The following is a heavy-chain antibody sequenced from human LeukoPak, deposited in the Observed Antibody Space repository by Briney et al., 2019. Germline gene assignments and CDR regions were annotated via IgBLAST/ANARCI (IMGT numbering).Heavy chain of an antibody. J-gene: IGHJ4*02. Sequence: ASVKVSCKASGYTFTSYDINWVRQATGQGLEWMGWMNPNSGNTGYAQKFQGRVTMTRNTSISTAYMELSSLRSEDTAVYYCASALIDYYDSSGYYSTPDYWGQGTLVTVSS. CDR2: MNPNSGNT. CDR3: ASALIDYYDSSGYYSTPDY. V-gene: IGHV1-8*01. D-gene: IGHD3-22*01. CDR1: GYTFTSYD.